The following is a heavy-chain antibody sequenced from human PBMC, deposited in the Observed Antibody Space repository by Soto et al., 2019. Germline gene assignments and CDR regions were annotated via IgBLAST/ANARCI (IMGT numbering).Heavy chain of an antibody. V-gene: IGHV4-31*03. J-gene: IGHJ5*02. D-gene: IGHD3-10*01. CDR3: VSGSGSVPFDP. CDR1: GGSISSGGYY. Sequence: SETLSLTCTVSGGSISSGGYYWSWIRQHPGKGLEWIGYIYYSGSTYYNPSLKSRVTISVDTSKNQFSLKLSSVTAADTTVYYCVSGSGSVPFDPWGQGTLVTVSS. CDR2: IYYSGST.